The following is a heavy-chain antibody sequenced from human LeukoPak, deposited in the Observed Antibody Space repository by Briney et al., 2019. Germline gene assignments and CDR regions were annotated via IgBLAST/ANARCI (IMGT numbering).Heavy chain of an antibody. Sequence: SETLSLTCTVPGGSISGYYWIWIRQPPGKGLEWIGYIFTSGSTNYNPSLKSRVTISGDTSKNQFSLKLSSVTAADTAVYFCARGGYDILAGRFVYYYYYMDVWGKGTTVTVSS. V-gene: IGHV4-4*09. CDR3: ARGGYDILAGRFVYYYYYMDV. J-gene: IGHJ6*03. CDR2: IFTSGST. CDR1: GGSISGYY. D-gene: IGHD3-9*01.